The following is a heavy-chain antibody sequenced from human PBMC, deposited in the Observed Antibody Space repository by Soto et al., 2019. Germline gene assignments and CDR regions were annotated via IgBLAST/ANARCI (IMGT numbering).Heavy chain of an antibody. Sequence: GGSLRLSCAASGFTFSSYSMNWVRQAPGKGLEWVSSISSSSSYIYYADSVKGRFTISRDNAKNSLYLQMNSLRAEDTAVYYCARRSNYRGGVFDYWGQGTLVTVSS. CDR1: GFTFSSYS. CDR2: ISSSSSYI. D-gene: IGHD4-4*01. J-gene: IGHJ4*02. CDR3: ARRSNYRGGVFDY. V-gene: IGHV3-21*01.